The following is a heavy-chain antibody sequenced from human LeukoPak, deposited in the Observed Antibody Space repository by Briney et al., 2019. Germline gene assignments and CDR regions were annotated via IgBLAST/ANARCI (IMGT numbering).Heavy chain of an antibody. Sequence: PSETLSLTCTVSGASLSSGVYYWSWLRQHPAKGLEWIGYIYYTGSTYYNPSLKSRVTMSVDTSKNQFSLTLSSVTAADTGVYYCANHCSGGTCYRYYFDHWGQGTLVTVSA. D-gene: IGHD2-15*01. J-gene: IGHJ4*02. CDR1: GASLSSGVYY. V-gene: IGHV4-31*03. CDR2: IYYTGST. CDR3: ANHCSGGTCYRYYFDH.